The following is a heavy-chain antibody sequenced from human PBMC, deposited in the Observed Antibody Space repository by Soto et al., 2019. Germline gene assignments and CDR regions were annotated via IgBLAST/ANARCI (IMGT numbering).Heavy chain of an antibody. CDR3: AREPGSIAAAGDFDY. Sequence: ASVKVSCKASGYTFTCYAMHWVRQAPGQRLEWMGWINAGNGNTKYSQKFQGRVTITRDTSAGTAYMELSSLRSEDTAVYYCAREPGSIAAAGDFDYWGQGTLVTVSS. D-gene: IGHD6-13*01. V-gene: IGHV1-3*01. CDR1: GYTFTCYA. CDR2: INAGNGNT. J-gene: IGHJ4*02.